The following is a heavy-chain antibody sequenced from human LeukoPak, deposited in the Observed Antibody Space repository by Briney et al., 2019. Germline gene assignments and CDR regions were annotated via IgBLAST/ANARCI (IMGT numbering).Heavy chain of an antibody. CDR2: ISSNGSNT. V-gene: IGHV3-30-3*01. CDR3: ARDLAGHYYGSGSSFDY. J-gene: IGHJ4*02. Sequence: GGSLRLSCAASGFIFSSYAIHWVRQAPGKGLEWVAVISSNGSNTFYADSVKGRFTISRDNSKNTLYLQMNSLRAEDTAVYYCARDLAGHYYGSGSSFDYWGQGTLVTVSS. CDR1: GFIFSSYA. D-gene: IGHD3-10*01.